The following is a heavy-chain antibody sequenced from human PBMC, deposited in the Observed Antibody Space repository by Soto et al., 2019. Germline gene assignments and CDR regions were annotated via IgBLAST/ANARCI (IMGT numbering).Heavy chain of an antibody. V-gene: IGHV3-7*01. D-gene: IGHD3-9*01. CDR3: VRSFSFDWLLFTLDY. CDR2: IKEDGSEE. J-gene: IGHJ4*02. CDR1: GFTFNTYW. Sequence: QLVESGGGLVQPGGSLRLSCATSGFTFNTYWMTWVRQAPGKGLGWGANIKEDGSEENYVDSVKGRFTISRDNGKNSLFLQMNRLRREDSAVYYCVRSFSFDWLLFTLDYWGQGTLVSVSS.